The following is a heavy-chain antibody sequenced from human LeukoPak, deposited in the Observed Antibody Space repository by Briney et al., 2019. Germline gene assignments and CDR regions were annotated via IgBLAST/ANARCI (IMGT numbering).Heavy chain of an antibody. D-gene: IGHD7-27*01. CDR3: ARRGSSNNWGYGYYYYYMDV. CDR2: VYYTGSS. V-gene: IGHV4-39*01. CDR1: GGSITDNSYY. Sequence: PSETLSLTCTLSGGSITDNSYYWAWVRPSPGSGLEWIASVYYTGSSFYNPSLKSRITMSVDASKNQFSLKLSSVTAADTAVYYCARRGSSNNWGYGYYYYYMDVWGKGTTVTVSS. J-gene: IGHJ6*03.